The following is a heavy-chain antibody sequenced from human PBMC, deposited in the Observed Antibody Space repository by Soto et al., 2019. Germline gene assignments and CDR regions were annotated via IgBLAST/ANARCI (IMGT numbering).Heavy chain of an antibody. J-gene: IGHJ4*02. Sequence: QIPLTESGPTLVKPTQTLTLTCTFSGFSLSSTRMAVGWIRQPPGKALEWLALIYWDDDKRYSPFLKSRLTITKDTSKNQVVLTMSNMAPVDTARYYCAHIVVAGLGYYFDYWGQGTLGTVAS. CDR1: GFSLSSTRMA. CDR3: AHIVVAGLGYYFDY. V-gene: IGHV2-5*02. D-gene: IGHD6-19*01. CDR2: IYWDDDK.